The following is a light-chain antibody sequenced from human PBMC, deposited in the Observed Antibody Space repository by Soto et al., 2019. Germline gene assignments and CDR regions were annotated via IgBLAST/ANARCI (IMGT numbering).Light chain of an antibody. CDR3: QQYNNWPLA. J-gene: IGKJ1*01. V-gene: IGKV3-15*01. CDR1: QTVSSN. CDR2: GAS. Sequence: EVVMTQSPATLSVSPGARSTLSCRASQTVSSNLAWYQQKPGQAPRLIIYGASTRATGIPARFSGSGSGTEFTLTISSLQSEDFAVYYCQQYNNWPLAFGQGTKVEIK.